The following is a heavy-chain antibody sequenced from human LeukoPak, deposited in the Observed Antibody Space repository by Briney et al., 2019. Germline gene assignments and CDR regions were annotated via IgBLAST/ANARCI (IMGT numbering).Heavy chain of an antibody. J-gene: IGHJ3*02. D-gene: IGHD5-18*01. Sequence: VASVKVSCKASGYSFTSYGFNWVRQAPGQGLEWMGWMSAYNGKTNYAHSLQGRVTVTADTSTGTAYMELRSLRSEDTAVYYCARGMGYSYGHPQGAFDIWGQGTMVTVSS. CDR1: GYSFTSYG. CDR2: MSAYNGKT. CDR3: ARGMGYSYGHPQGAFDI. V-gene: IGHV1-18*01.